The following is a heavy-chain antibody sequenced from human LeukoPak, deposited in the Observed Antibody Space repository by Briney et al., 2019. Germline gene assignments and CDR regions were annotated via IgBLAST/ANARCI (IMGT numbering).Heavy chain of an antibody. CDR2: IIPILGIA. Sequence: SVKVSCKASGGTFSSYAISWVRQAPGQGLEWMGRIIPILGIANYAQKFLGRVTITADKSTSTAYMELSSLRSEDTAVYYCARAYNWNYGYYYYGMDVWGQGTTVTVSS. D-gene: IGHD1-7*01. V-gene: IGHV1-69*04. J-gene: IGHJ6*02. CDR3: ARAYNWNYGYYYYGMDV. CDR1: GGTFSSYA.